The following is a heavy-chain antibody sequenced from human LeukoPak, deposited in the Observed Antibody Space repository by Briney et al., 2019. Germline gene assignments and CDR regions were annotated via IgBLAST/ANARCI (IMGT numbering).Heavy chain of an antibody. J-gene: IGHJ6*03. V-gene: IGHV3-23*01. Sequence: PGGSLRLSCAASGFTFSSYAMSWVRQAPGKGLEWVSAISGSGGSTYYADSVKGRFTISRDNSKNTLYLQMNSLRAEDTAVYYCAKEGGDYGDDYYYYMDVWGKGTTVTVS. CDR3: AKEGGDYGDDYYYYMDV. CDR1: GFTFSSYA. CDR2: ISGSGGST. D-gene: IGHD4-17*01.